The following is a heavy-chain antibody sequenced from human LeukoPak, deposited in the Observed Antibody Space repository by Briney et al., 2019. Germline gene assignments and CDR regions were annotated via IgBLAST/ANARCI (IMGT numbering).Heavy chain of an antibody. CDR1: GFTVSSHY. D-gene: IGHD2-15*01. Sequence: PGGSLRLSCAASGFTVSSHYMSWVRQAPGKGLEWVSVIYSGGSTYYADSVKGRFTISRDNSKNTLYLQMNSLRVEDTAVYYCAREIYCSASSCTGGVFDIWGQGTMVTVSS. V-gene: IGHV3-53*01. J-gene: IGHJ3*02. CDR3: AREIYCSASSCTGGVFDI. CDR2: IYSGGST.